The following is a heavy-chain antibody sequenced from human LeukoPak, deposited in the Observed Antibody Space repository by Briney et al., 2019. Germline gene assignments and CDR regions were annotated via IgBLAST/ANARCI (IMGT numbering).Heavy chain of an antibody. V-gene: IGHV4-39*02. D-gene: IGHD1-1*01. CDR1: GGSISSSTYY. Sequence: SETLSLTCTVSGGSISSSTYYWGWIRQPPGKGLEWIGTIYYSGSNYYNPSLQSRVTISVDTSKNQFSLKLSSVTAVDTAVYYCAREIPERPYYFDYWGQGTLVTVSS. CDR2: IYYSGSN. CDR3: AREIPERPYYFDY. J-gene: IGHJ4*02.